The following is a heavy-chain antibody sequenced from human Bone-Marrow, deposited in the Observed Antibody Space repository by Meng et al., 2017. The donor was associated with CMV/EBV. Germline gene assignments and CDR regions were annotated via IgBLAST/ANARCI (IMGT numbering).Heavy chain of an antibody. V-gene: IGHV4-34*01. CDR1: GWSFSGYY. CDR3: ARGVNYYGSGFDP. J-gene: IGHJ5*02. CDR2: INHSGST. Sequence: CAVYGWSFSGYYWSWIRQPPGKGLEWIGEINHSGSTNYNPSLKSRVTISVDTSKNQFSLKLSSVTAADTAAYYCARGVNYYGSGFDPWGQGTLVTVSS. D-gene: IGHD3-10*01.